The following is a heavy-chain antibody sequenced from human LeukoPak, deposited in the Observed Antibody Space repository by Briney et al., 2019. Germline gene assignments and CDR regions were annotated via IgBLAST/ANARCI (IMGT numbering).Heavy chain of an antibody. CDR1: GFTFSSYA. V-gene: IGHV3-23*01. Sequence: SGGSLRLSCAASGFTFSSYAMSWVRQAPGKGLEWVSAISGSGGSTYYADSVKGRFTISRDNSKNTLYLQMNSLRAEDTAVYYCAKDPDTYDSSGYYYLLYYFDYWGQGTLVTVSS. D-gene: IGHD3-22*01. CDR3: AKDPDTYDSSGYYYLLYYFDY. CDR2: ISGSGGST. J-gene: IGHJ4*02.